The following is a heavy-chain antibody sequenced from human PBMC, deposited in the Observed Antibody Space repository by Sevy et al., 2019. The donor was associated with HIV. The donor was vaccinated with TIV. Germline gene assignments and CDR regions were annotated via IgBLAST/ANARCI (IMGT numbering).Heavy chain of an antibody. CDR3: ARRNDFDI. CDR2: VYYTGGT. Sequence: SETLSLTCTVSGGSINSDHWNWIRQPPGKGLEWIGYVYYTGGTNYNPTLKNRVTISVDRNKNQFSLNQTSVTGGDTAVYYCARRNDFDIWGQGTMVTVSS. V-gene: IGHV4-59*08. CDR1: GGSINSDH. J-gene: IGHJ3*02.